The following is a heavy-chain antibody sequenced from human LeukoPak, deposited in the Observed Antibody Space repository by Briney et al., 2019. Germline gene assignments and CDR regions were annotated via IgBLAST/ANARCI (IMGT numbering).Heavy chain of an antibody. CDR1: GGSISSYY. CDR3: ARECRASSCSNL. J-gene: IGHJ4*02. CDR2: IYYSGST. V-gene: IGHV4-59*01. D-gene: IGHD2-15*01. Sequence: PSETLSLTCTVSGGSISSYYWGWIRQPPGKGLEWIGYIYYSGSTNYNPSLKSRVTISVDTSKNQFSLKLSSVTAADTAVYYCARECRASSCSNLWGQGTLVTVPS.